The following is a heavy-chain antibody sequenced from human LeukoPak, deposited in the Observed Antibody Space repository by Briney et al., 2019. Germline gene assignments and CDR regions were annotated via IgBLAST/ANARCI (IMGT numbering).Heavy chain of an antibody. CDR3: SRDQTPYY. CDR2: IRSKVYGGTP. J-gene: IGHJ4*02. CDR1: GLTVSSNC. Sequence: GGSLRLSCAASGLTVSSNCMSWVRQAPGKGLEWVGFIRSKVYGGTPEYAASVKGRFTISRNDSKGIAYLQMNSLKTEDTAVYYCSRDQTPYYWGQGTLVTVSS. V-gene: IGHV3-49*04.